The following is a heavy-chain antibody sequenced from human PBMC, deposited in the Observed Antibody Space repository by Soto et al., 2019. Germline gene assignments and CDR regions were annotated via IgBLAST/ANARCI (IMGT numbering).Heavy chain of an antibody. J-gene: IGHJ4*02. Sequence: GGPLRLSCAASGFTFSSYSMNWVRQAPGKGLEWVSSVSSSSSYICYADSVKGRFTISRDNAKNSLYLQMNSLRAEDTAVYYCASHCSGGSCYLPYFDYWGQGTLVTVSS. CDR1: GFTFSSYS. CDR2: VSSSSSYI. V-gene: IGHV3-21*01. D-gene: IGHD2-15*01. CDR3: ASHCSGGSCYLPYFDY.